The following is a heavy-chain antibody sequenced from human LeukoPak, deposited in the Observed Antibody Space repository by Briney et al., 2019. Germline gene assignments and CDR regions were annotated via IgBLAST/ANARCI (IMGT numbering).Heavy chain of an antibody. CDR2: INSDGSTT. J-gene: IGHJ4*02. D-gene: IGHD3-10*01. CDR3: ARAGNYYFEY. CDR1: GFTFRTYW. Sequence: GGSLRLSCAASGFTFRTYWMHWVRQTPGQGLVWVSRINSDGSTTNYTDSVKGRFTVSRDNAQNTLYLQMSSLRAEDTAVYYCARAGNYYFEYWGQGALVTVSS. V-gene: IGHV3-74*01.